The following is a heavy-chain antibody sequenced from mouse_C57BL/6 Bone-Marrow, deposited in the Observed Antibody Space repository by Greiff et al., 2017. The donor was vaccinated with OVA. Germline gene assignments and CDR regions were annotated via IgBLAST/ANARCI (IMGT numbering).Heavy chain of an antibody. J-gene: IGHJ3*01. Sequence: EVKLQESGPELVKPGDSVKISCKASGYSFTGYFMNWVMQSHGKSLEWIGRINPYNGDTFYNQKFKGKATLTVDKSSSTAHMELRSLTSEDSAVYYCASHYDYAWFAYWGQGTLVTVSA. D-gene: IGHD2-4*01. V-gene: IGHV1-20*01. CDR3: ASHYDYAWFAY. CDR2: INPYNGDT. CDR1: GYSFTGYF.